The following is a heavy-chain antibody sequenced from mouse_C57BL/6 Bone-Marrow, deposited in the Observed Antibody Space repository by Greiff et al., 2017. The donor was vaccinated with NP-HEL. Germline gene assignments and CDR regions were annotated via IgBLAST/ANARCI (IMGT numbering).Heavy chain of an antibody. J-gene: IGHJ2*01. Sequence: QVQLQQSGPELVKPGASVKISCKASGYAFSSSWMNWVKQRPGKGLEWIGRIYPGDGDTNYNGKFKGKATLTADKSSSTAYMQLSSLTSEDSAVYFCARNYGRDYWGQGTTRTVSS. CDR2: IYPGDGDT. CDR3: ARNYGRDY. D-gene: IGHD1-1*01. V-gene: IGHV1-82*01. CDR1: GYAFSSSW.